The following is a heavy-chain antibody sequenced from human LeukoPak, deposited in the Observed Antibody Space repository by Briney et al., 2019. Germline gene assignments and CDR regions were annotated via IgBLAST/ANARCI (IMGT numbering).Heavy chain of an antibody. V-gene: IGHV1-2*02. D-gene: IGHD5-18*01. CDR2: INPNSGGT. CDR1: GYTFTGYY. J-gene: IGHJ4*02. CDR3: ARVRGKRGYSYGYKDY. Sequence: GASVKVSCKASGYTFTGYYMHWMRQAPGQGLEWMGWINPNSGGTNYAQKFQGRVTMTRDTSISTAYMELSRLRPDDTAVYYCARVRGKRGYSYGYKDYWGQGTLVTVSS.